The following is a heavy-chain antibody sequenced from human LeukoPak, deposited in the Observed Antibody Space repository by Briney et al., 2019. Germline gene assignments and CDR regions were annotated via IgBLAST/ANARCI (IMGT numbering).Heavy chain of an antibody. CDR3: AHRPQDYDFWSMFDY. CDR2: IYWNDDK. J-gene: IGHJ4*02. V-gene: IGHV2-5*01. D-gene: IGHD3-3*01. CDR1: GFSLSTSGVG. Sequence: SGPTLVKPTQTLTLTCTFSGFSLSTSGVGVGWIRQPPGKALEWPALIYWNDDKRYSPSLKSRLTITKDTSKNQVVLTMTNMDPVDTATYYCAHRPQDYDFWSMFDYWGQGTLVTVSS.